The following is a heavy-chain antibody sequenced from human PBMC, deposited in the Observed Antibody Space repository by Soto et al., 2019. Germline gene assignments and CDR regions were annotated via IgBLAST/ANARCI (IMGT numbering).Heavy chain of an antibody. J-gene: IGHJ5*02. Sequence: GGSLRLSCAASGFTIDNYWMSWVRQVPGKGLEWVANIKQDGSEKNYVDSVKGRFTISRDNAKNSLYLQMNSLRAEDTAVYYCAREGGYCSGGSCYFWFDPWGQGTLVTVSS. V-gene: IGHV3-7*01. CDR1: GFTIDNYW. CDR3: AREGGYCSGGSCYFWFDP. CDR2: IKQDGSEK. D-gene: IGHD2-15*01.